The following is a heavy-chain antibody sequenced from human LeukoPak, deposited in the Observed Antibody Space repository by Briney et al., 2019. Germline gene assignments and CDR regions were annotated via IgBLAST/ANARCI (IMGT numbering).Heavy chain of an antibody. D-gene: IGHD6-13*01. CDR2: ICSSSSYI. Sequence: GGSLRLSCAASGFTFSSYSMNWVRQAPGKGLEWVSSICSSSSYIYYADSVKGRFTISRDNAKNSLYLQMNSLRAEDTAVYYCARDRWDSSWLYYFDYWGQGTLVTVSS. CDR3: ARDRWDSSWLYYFDY. J-gene: IGHJ4*02. CDR1: GFTFSSYS. V-gene: IGHV3-21*01.